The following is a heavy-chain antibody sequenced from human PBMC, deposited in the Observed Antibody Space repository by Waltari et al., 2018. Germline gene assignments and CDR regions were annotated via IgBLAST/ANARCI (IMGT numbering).Heavy chain of an antibody. D-gene: IGHD6-6*01. Sequence: QVQLQESGPGLVKPSETLSLTCTVSGGSISSYYWSWIRQPPGKGLEWIGYIYYSVSTNDNLSLKSRVTISVDTSKNQFYLKMSCVTAADTDVYYCARDRWEQLAFDYWGQGTLVTVSS. V-gene: IGHV4-59*01. CDR1: GGSISSYY. CDR2: IYYSVST. J-gene: IGHJ4*02. CDR3: ARDRWEQLAFDY.